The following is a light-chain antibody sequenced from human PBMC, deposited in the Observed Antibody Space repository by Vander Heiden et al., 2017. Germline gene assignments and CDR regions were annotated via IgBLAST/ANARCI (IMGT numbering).Light chain of an antibody. CDR3: QQDDNYPVT. Sequence: AIRMTQSPSSFSASTGDRVTITCRASQGISSYLAWYQQKPGKAPKLLIYAASTLQSGVPSRFSGSGSGTDFTLTISCLQSEDFASYYCQQDDNYPVTFGGGTKVEIK. J-gene: IGKJ4*01. CDR2: AAS. CDR1: QGISSY. V-gene: IGKV1-8*01.